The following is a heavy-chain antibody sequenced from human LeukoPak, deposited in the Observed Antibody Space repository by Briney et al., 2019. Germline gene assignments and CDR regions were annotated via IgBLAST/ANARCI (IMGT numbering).Heavy chain of an antibody. V-gene: IGHV4-59*01. CDR2: IYYSGST. CDR1: DGSISSYY. Sequence: PSETLSLTCTVSDGSISSYYWSWIRQPPGKGLEWIGYIYYSGSTNYNPSLKSRVTISVDTSKNQFSLKLSSVTAADTAVYYCARDKSSGYYYYYGMDVWGQGTTVTVSS. J-gene: IGHJ6*02. D-gene: IGHD3-22*01. CDR3: ARDKSSGYYYYYGMDV.